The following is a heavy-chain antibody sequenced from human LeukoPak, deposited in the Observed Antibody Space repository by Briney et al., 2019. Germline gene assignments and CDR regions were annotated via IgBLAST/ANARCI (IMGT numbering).Heavy chain of an antibody. CDR3: ARDPLSRAFDV. J-gene: IGHJ3*01. Sequence: GGSLRLSCVASGFTFSSYAMSWVRQGPVKGLEWVSAISGSGDSTYYADSVKGRFTISRDNAKSSLYLQMNSLRAEDTAVYYCARDPLSRAFDVWGQGTMVIVSS. CDR2: ISGSGDST. V-gene: IGHV3-23*01. CDR1: GFTFSSYA.